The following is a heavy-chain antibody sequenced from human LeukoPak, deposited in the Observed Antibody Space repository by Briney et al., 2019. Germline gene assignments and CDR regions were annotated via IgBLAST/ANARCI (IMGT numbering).Heavy chain of an antibody. CDR3: ASWTRLRWLQLCY. J-gene: IGHJ4*02. D-gene: IGHD5-24*01. V-gene: IGHV3-48*03. CDR2: ISSSGSTI. Sequence: GGSLRLSCAASGFTFSSYDINWVRQAPGKGLEWVSYISSSGSTIHLADSVRGRFTIFRDNAKHSLYLQMNSLRAEDTAVYYCASWTRLRWLQLCYWGQGTLVTVSS. CDR1: GFTFSSYD.